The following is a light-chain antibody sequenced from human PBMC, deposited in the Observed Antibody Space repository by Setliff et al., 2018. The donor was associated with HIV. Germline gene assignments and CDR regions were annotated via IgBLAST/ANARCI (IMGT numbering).Light chain of an antibody. CDR3: SSYTSSSTFWV. V-gene: IGLV2-14*03. J-gene: IGLJ3*02. Sequence: ALTQPASVSGSPGQSITISCTGTSSDVGGYNYVSWYQQHPGKAPKLMIYDVSNRPSGVSNRFSGSKSGNTASLTISGLQAEDEADYYCSSYTSSSTFWVFGGGTKVTVL. CDR2: DVS. CDR1: SSDVGGYNY.